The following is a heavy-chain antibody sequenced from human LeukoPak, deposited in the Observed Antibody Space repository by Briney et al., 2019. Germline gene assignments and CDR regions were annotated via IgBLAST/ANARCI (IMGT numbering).Heavy chain of an antibody. CDR1: GGSFSGYY. V-gene: IGHV4-34*01. CDR2: INHSGST. D-gene: IGHD5-24*01. Sequence: SETLSLTCAVYGGSFSGYYWSWIRQPPGKGLEWIGEINHSGSTNYNPSLKSRVTISVDTSKNQFSLKLSSVTAADTAVYYCARDHERGWLQLYYYYYYYMDVWGKGTTVTVSS. CDR3: ARDHERGWLQLYYYYYYYMDV. J-gene: IGHJ6*03.